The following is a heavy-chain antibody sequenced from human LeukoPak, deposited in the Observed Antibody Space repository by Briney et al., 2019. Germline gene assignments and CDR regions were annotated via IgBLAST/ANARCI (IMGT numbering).Heavy chain of an antibody. V-gene: IGHV3-23*01. Sequence: PGGSLRLSCAASGFTFSSYAMSWVRQALGKGLEWVSAISGSGGSTYYADSVKGRFTISRDNSKNTLYLQMNSLRAEDTAVYYCAKDVGTAEGWNWFDPWGQGTLVTVSS. CDR3: AKDVGTAEGWNWFDP. D-gene: IGHD1-26*01. J-gene: IGHJ5*02. CDR2: ISGSGGST. CDR1: GFTFSSYA.